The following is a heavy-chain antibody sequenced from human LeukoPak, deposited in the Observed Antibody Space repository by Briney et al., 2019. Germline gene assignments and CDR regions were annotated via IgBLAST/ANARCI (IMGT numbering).Heavy chain of an antibody. V-gene: IGHV1-18*01. CDR1: GYTFTSYG. J-gene: IGHJ6*02. CDR2: ISAYNGNT. Sequence: ASVKVSCKASGYTFTSYGISWVRQAPGQGLEWMGWISAYNGNTNYAQKLQGRVTMTTDTSTSTAYMELRSLRSDDTAVYYCATRATYDILTGHTPYGMDVWGQGTTVTVSS. CDR3: ATRATYDILTGHTPYGMDV. D-gene: IGHD3-9*01.